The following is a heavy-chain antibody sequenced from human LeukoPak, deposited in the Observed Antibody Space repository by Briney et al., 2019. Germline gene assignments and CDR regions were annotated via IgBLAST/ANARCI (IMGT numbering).Heavy chain of an antibody. V-gene: IGHV5-51*01. Sequence: KPGESLKISCKGSGYIFTSHWIGWVRQMPGKGLEWMGIIYPGDSDTRYSPSFQGQVTISADKSISTAYLQWSSLKASDTAMYYCARLGWSSSSICYYGMDVWGQGTTVTVSS. J-gene: IGHJ6*02. CDR1: GYIFTSHW. CDR3: ARLGWSSSSICYYGMDV. D-gene: IGHD2-2*01. CDR2: IYPGDSDT.